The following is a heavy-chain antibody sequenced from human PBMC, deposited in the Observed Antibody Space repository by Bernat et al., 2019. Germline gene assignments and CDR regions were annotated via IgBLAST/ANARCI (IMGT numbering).Heavy chain of an antibody. CDR2: IYPGDSET. J-gene: IGHJ4*02. CDR1: GYIFTNYW. CDR3: VRQAYISSGYDSYLDY. V-gene: IGHV5-51*01. D-gene: IGHD5-12*01. Sequence: EVQLVQSGAEVKKPGESLKISCKGSGYIFTNYWIGWVRQTPGKGLEWMGIIYPGDSETRNSPSFQGQVTISADKSISTAYLQWSSLKASDTAIYYCVRQAYISSGYDSYLDYWAQGTLVTVSS.